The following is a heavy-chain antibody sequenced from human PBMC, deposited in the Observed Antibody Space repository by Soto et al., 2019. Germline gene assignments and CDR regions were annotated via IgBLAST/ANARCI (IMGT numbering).Heavy chain of an antibody. CDR1: GGSISSGGYY. CDR2: IYYSGST. J-gene: IGHJ4*02. Sequence: SETLSLTCTVSGGSISSGGYYWSWIRQHPGKGLEWIGYIYYSGSTYYNPSLKSRVTISVDTSKNQFSLKLSSVTAADTAVYYCVRVVERLLFDYWGQGTLVTVSS. V-gene: IGHV4-31*03. CDR3: VRVVERLLFDY. D-gene: IGHD5-18*01.